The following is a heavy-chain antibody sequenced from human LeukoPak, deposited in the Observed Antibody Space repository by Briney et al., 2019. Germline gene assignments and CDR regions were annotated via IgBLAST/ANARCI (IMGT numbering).Heavy chain of an antibody. J-gene: IGHJ5*02. V-gene: IGHV3-43*01. CDR1: GFTFDDYT. D-gene: IGHD1-1*01. Sequence: GGSLRLSCAASGFTFDDYTMHWVRQTPGKGLEWVSLINWDGRTTYYADSVKGRFTISRDNAKSSLYLQLNDLRAEDTAVYYCVRDFQWSLESWGQGTPVTVSS. CDR3: VRDFQWSLES. CDR2: INWDGRTT.